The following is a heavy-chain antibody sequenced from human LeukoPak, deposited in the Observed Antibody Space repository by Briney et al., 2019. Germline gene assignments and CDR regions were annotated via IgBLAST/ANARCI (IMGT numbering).Heavy chain of an antibody. CDR2: INTSGGHT. J-gene: IGHJ3*02. CDR3: ARGLERLDRNNYLSFAFDI. Sequence: ASVKVSCKASGYTFTDYYMHWVRQAPGQGLEWMGIINTSGGHTNYAQKFQGRVSMTRDTSTGTLYMDLSSLRFEDTAVYYCARGLERLDRNNYLSFAFDIWGQGTMVTVS. D-gene: IGHD1-1*01. V-gene: IGHV1-46*01. CDR1: GYTFTDYY.